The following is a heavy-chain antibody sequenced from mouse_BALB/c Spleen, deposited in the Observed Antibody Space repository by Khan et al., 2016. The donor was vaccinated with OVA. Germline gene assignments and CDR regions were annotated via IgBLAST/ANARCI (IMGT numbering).Heavy chain of an antibody. CDR1: GYTFTDYA. J-gene: IGHJ3*01. V-gene: IGHV1S137*01. CDR3: ASDGAAAFAC. CDR2: ISTYNGNT. Sequence: QVQLQQPGPEVVRPGVSVKISCKGSGYTFTDYAMHWVKQSHAKSLEWIGVISTYNGNTTYNQKFKCRATMPVDKSSSTAYMELARLTSEASALSYCASDGAAAFACWAKGTLVTVSA.